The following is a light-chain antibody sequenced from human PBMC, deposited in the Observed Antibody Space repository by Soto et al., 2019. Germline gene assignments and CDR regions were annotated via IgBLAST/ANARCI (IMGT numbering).Light chain of an antibody. J-gene: IGKJ2*01. Sequence: DIQMTQSPSSLSASVGDTVTITCRASQNMSSYLNWYQQKPGKAPKLLIYATSSVQDGVPSRFSGSESGTDFFLTVTRLQADDYATDFCPQSYAFGQGTKLEIK. V-gene: IGKV1-39*01. CDR1: QNMSSY. CDR3: PQSYA. CDR2: ATS.